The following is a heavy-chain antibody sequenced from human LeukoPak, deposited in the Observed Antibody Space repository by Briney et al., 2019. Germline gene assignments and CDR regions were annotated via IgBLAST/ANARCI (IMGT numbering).Heavy chain of an antibody. CDR2: ISAYNGNT. J-gene: IGHJ4*02. CDR3: ATGEDYYGSGSSFDY. Sequence: GASVKVSCKASGYTFTSYGISWVRQAPGQGLERMGWISAYNGNTNYAQKLQGRVTMTTDTSTSTAYMELRSLRSDDTAVYDCATGEDYYGSGSSFDYWGQGTLVTVSS. CDR1: GYTFTSYG. V-gene: IGHV1-18*01. D-gene: IGHD3-10*01.